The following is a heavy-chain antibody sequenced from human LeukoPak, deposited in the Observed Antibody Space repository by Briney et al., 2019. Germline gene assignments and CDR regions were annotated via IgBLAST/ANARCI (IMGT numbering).Heavy chain of an antibody. CDR2: INPNSGGT. J-gene: IGHJ4*02. Sequence: GASVKVSCKASAYTFTGYYVHWVRQAPGQGLEWVGWINPNSGGTTYAQKFQGRVTMTRDTSISTAYMELSRLTSDDTAVFYCAREGSTAMVTRPLDYWGQGTLVTVSS. D-gene: IGHD5-18*01. V-gene: IGHV1-2*02. CDR3: AREGSTAMVTRPLDY. CDR1: AYTFTGYY.